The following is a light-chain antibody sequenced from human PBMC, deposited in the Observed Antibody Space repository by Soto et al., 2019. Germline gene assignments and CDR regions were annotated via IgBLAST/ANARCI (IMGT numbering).Light chain of an antibody. CDR2: EVN. J-gene: IGLJ1*01. V-gene: IGLV2-23*02. Sequence: QSVLTQPASVSGSPGQSITISCAGTSSDIGNYHLVSWYQQHPGKAPKLIICEVNKRPSGISDRFSGSKSGNTASLTISGLQAEDEADYYCCSYAGSVPYVFGSGNKVTVL. CDR1: SSDIGNYHL. CDR3: CSYAGSVPYV.